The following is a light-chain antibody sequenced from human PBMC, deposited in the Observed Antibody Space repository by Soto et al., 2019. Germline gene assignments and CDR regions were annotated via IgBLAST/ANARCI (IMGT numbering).Light chain of an antibody. CDR3: SSYTSSSTLVV. Sequence: QSVLTQPASVSGSPGQSITISCTGTSSDVGDYNYVSWYQQHPGKAPKLMIYEVSNRPSGVSNRFSGSKSGNTASLTISGLQAEDEADYYCSSYTSSSTLVVVGGGTKVTVL. J-gene: IGLJ2*01. CDR1: SSDVGDYNY. V-gene: IGLV2-14*01. CDR2: EVS.